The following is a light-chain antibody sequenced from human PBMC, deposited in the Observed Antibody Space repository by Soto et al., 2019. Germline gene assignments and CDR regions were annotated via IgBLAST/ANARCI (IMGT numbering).Light chain of an antibody. J-gene: IGKJ5*01. CDR3: QQRSNWPPST. CDR1: QSISSW. Sequence: DIQMTQSPSTLSASVGDRVTITCRASQSISSWLAWYQQEPGKAPKLLIYDAPSLESGVPSRFSGSGSGTDFTLTISSLEPEDAAVYYCQQRSNWPPSTFGQGTRLEIK. V-gene: IGKV1-5*01. CDR2: DAP.